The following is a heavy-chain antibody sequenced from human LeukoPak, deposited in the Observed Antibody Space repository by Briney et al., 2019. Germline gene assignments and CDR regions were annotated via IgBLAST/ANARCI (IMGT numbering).Heavy chain of an antibody. CDR1: GGSVSIGTYY. J-gene: IGHJ4*02. D-gene: IGHD3-10*01. Sequence: SETLSLTCSVSGGSVSIGTYYWSWIRQPPGKGLEWIGYIWNSGSTKYNPSLKSRVTISVDTSKNQFSLKLSSMTAADTAVYYCAREAAYYNSGSRPIDSWGQGTLVTVSS. CDR2: IWNSGST. CDR3: AREAAYYNSGSRPIDS. V-gene: IGHV4-61*01.